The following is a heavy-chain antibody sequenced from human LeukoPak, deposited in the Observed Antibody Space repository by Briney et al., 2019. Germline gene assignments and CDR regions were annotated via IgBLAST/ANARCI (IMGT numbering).Heavy chain of an antibody. CDR1: GYTFTSYA. J-gene: IGHJ4*02. D-gene: IGHD6-13*01. Sequence: ASVKVSCKASGYTFTSYAMNWVRQAPGQGLEWMGWISTNTGNPTYAQGFTGRFVFPLDTSVSTAYLQISSLKAEDTAVYYCARGKAAAGTPLFDYWGQGTLVTVSS. V-gene: IGHV7-4-1*02. CDR2: ISTNTGNP. CDR3: ARGKAAAGTPLFDY.